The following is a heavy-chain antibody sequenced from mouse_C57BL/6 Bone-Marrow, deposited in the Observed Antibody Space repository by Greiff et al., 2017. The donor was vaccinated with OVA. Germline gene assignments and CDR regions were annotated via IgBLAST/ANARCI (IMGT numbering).Heavy chain of an antibody. D-gene: IGHD2-4*01. CDR3: ARDHDYDGGFAY. Sequence: EVQVVESGGGLVQSGRSLRLSCATSGFTFSDFYMEWVRQAPGKGLEWIAASRNKANDYTTEYSASVKGRFIVSRDTSQSILYLQMNALRAEDTAIYYCARDHDYDGGFAYWGQGTLVTVSA. J-gene: IGHJ3*01. V-gene: IGHV7-1*01. CDR1: GFTFSDFY. CDR2: SRNKANDYTT.